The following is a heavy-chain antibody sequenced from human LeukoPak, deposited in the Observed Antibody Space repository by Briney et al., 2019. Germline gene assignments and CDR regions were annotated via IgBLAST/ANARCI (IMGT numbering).Heavy chain of an antibody. CDR1: GFTFNSYS. D-gene: IGHD2-2*01. Sequence: GGSLRLSCAASGFTFNSYSMNWVRQAPGKGLEWVSYITSSSSTIYYAGSVKGRFTISRDNAKNSLYLQMNSLRAEDTAVYYCTREDLRYCSSTSCYAFDIWGQGTMVTVSS. CDR2: ITSSSSTI. V-gene: IGHV3-48*04. CDR3: TREDLRYCSSTSCYAFDI. J-gene: IGHJ3*02.